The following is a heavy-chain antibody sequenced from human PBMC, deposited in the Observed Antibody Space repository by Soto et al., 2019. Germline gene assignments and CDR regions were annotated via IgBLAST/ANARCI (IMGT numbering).Heavy chain of an antibody. J-gene: IGHJ6*02. Sequence: ASVKVSCKASGYTFTSYDIDWVRQATGQGLEWMGWMNPNSGNTGYAQKFQGRVTMTRNTSISTAYMELSSLRSEDTAVYYCARVGGGYELMGHYYYYGMDVWGQGTTVTVSS. V-gene: IGHV1-8*01. CDR2: MNPNSGNT. D-gene: IGHD5-12*01. CDR3: ARVGGGYELMGHYYYYGMDV. CDR1: GYTFTSYD.